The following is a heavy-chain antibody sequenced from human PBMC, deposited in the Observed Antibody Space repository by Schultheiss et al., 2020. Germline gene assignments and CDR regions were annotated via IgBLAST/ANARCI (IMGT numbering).Heavy chain of an antibody. D-gene: IGHD6-6*01. CDR1: GFTFSSYA. V-gene: IGHV3-23*01. J-gene: IGHJ4*02. CDR3: ARDGDSSSGGFRY. CDR2: ISGSGGST. Sequence: GGSLRLSCAASGFTFSSYAMSWVRQAPGKGLEWVSAISGSGGSTYYADSVKGRFTISRDNSKNTLYLQMNSLRAEDTAVYYCARDGDSSSGGFRYWGQGTLVTVSS.